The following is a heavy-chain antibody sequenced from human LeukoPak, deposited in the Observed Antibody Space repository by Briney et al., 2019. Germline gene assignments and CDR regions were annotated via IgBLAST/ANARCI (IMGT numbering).Heavy chain of an antibody. CDR1: GFTFSSYW. Sequence: PGGSLRLSCAASGFTFSSYWMHWVRQAPGKGLVWVSRINTDGSSTTYADSVKGRFIISRDNAKNTLYLQMNSLRAEDTAVYYCAREKAVAGSYFDYWGQGTLVTVSS. V-gene: IGHV3-74*01. CDR3: AREKAVAGSYFDY. CDR2: INTDGSST. J-gene: IGHJ4*02. D-gene: IGHD6-19*01.